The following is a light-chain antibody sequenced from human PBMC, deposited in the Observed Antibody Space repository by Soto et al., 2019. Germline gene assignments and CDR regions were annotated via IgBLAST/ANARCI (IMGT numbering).Light chain of an antibody. Sequence: DIQMTQSPSSLSASVVDRVTITCRASQSISSYLNWYQQKPGKAPKLLIYAASSLQSGVPSRFSGSGSGTEFTLTIGSLQSEDFAVYYCQHYNTWPWTFGQGTKVDIK. J-gene: IGKJ1*01. CDR3: QHYNTWPWT. CDR2: AAS. CDR1: QSISSY. V-gene: IGKV1-39*01.